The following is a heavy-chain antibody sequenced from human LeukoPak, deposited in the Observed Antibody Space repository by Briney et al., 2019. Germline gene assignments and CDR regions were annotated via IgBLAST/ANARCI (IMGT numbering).Heavy chain of an antibody. CDR2: INHSGST. Sequence: SETLSLTCAVYGGSFSGYYWSWIRQPPGKGLEWIGEINHSGSTNYNPSLKSRVTISVDTSKNQFSLKLSSVTAADTAVYYCARGRTLVVVAATHYYYYGMDVWGQGPTVTVSS. J-gene: IGHJ6*02. D-gene: IGHD2-15*01. CDR1: GGSFSGYY. CDR3: ARGRTLVVVAATHYYYYGMDV. V-gene: IGHV4-34*01.